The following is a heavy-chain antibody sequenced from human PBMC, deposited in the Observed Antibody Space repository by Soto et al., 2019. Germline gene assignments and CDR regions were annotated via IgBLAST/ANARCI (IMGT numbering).Heavy chain of an antibody. Sequence: EVQLVESGGGLVQPGGSLRLSCAASGFTFSSYWMHWVRQAPGKGLVWVSRINSDGSSTSYADSVKGRFTISRDNAKNTLYVQMNSLRAEGTAVYYCARDRYYYDSSGYFTRAYWGQGTLVTVSS. CDR3: ARDRYYYDSSGYFTRAY. V-gene: IGHV3-74*01. D-gene: IGHD3-22*01. CDR1: GFTFSSYW. J-gene: IGHJ4*02. CDR2: INSDGSST.